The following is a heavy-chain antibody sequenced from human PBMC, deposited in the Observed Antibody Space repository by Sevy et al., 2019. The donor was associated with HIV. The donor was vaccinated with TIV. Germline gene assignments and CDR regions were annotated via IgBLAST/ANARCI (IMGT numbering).Heavy chain of an antibody. Sequence: GGSLRLSCTTSGFLFSSYEMNWVRQAPGKGLEWVSYISNSGTTIYYSDSVKGRLTISRDNARNSLYLQMSSLRAEASAVYYCARDLPPSATTVAHFDRWGQGTLVTVSS. CDR2: ISNSGTTI. J-gene: IGHJ4*02. D-gene: IGHD4-17*01. CDR1: GFLFSSYE. V-gene: IGHV3-48*03. CDR3: ARDLPPSATTVAHFDR.